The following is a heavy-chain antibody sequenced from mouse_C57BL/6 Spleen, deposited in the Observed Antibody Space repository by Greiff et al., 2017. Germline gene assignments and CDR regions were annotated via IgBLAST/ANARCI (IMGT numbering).Heavy chain of an antibody. CDR1: GYTFTSYW. D-gene: IGHD1-1*01. Sequence: QVQLKQPGAELVKPGASVKLSCKASGYTFTSYWMHWVKQRPGQGLEWIGMIHPNSGSTNYNEKFKSKATLTVDKSSSTAYMQLSSLTSEDSAVYYCARSPFYYGSSYETFDFDYWGQGTTLTVSS. V-gene: IGHV1-64*01. J-gene: IGHJ2*01. CDR3: ARSPFYYGSSYETFDFDY. CDR2: IHPNSGST.